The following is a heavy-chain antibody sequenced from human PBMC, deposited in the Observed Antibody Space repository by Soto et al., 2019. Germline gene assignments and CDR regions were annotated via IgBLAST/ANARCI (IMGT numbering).Heavy chain of an antibody. CDR2: INHSGST. CDR3: ARGRRSSSSGWFDP. V-gene: IGHV4-34*01. J-gene: IGHJ5*02. Sequence: SETLSLTCAVYGGSFSGYYWSWIRQPPGKGLEWIGEINHSGSTNYNPSLKSRVTISVDTSKNQFSLKLSSVTAADTAVYYCARGRRSSSSGWFDPWGQGTLVTVSS. D-gene: IGHD6-13*01. CDR1: GGSFSGYY.